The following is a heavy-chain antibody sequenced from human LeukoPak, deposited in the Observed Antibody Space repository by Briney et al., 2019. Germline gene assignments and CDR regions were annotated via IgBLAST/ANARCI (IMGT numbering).Heavy chain of an antibody. CDR2: INHSGST. CDR3: ARTRGSYLLDY. J-gene: IGHJ4*02. D-gene: IGHD1-26*01. CDR1: GGSFSGYY. Sequence: SETLSLTCAVYGGSFSGYYWSWIRQPPGKGLEWIGEINHSGSTNYNPSLKSRVTISVDTSKKQFFLKLNSVTAADTAVYYCARTRGSYLLDYWGQGTLVTVSS. V-gene: IGHV4-34*01.